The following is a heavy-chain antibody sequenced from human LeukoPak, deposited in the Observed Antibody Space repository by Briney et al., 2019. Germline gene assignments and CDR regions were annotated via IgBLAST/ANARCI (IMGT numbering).Heavy chain of an antibody. J-gene: IGHJ5*02. CDR2: ISGRSVST. V-gene: IGHV3-23*01. Sequence: GGSLRLSCAASGFTFSSYAMTWVRQAPGKGLEWVSAISGRSVSTYYADSVKGRFTISRDSSKNTLYLQMNSLRAEDTAVYYCARDPPAVRTNTYAWGQGTLVTVSS. CDR3: ARDPPAVRTNTYA. CDR1: GFTFSSYA. D-gene: IGHD4/OR15-4a*01.